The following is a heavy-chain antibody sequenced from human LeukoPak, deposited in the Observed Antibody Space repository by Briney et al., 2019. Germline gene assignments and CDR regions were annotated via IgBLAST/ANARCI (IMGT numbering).Heavy chain of an antibody. V-gene: IGHV3-23*01. J-gene: IGHJ4*02. CDR2: ISGSSTNT. Sequence: GGSLRLSCPASGFTFRSYAMGWVRQAPGKRLEWVSAISGSSTNTYYADSVKGRFTISRDNSKNTLYLQMSSLKAEDTAVYYCAKPSSGYGTFDSWGQGTLVTVSS. CDR3: AKPSSGYGTFDS. D-gene: IGHD6-19*01. CDR1: GFTFRSYA.